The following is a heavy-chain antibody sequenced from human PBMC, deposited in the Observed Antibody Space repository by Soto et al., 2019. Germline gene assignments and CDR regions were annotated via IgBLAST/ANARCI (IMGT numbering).Heavy chain of an antibody. D-gene: IGHD3-22*01. Sequence: SLTCTVSGGSISSGDYYWSWIRQPPGKGLEWIGYIYYSGSTYYNPSLKSRVTISVDTSKNQFSLKLSSVTAADTAVYYCARGGVYYDSSGYIVWGQGTLVTVSS. CDR2: IYYSGST. J-gene: IGHJ4*02. V-gene: IGHV4-30-4*01. CDR1: GGSISSGDYY. CDR3: ARGGVYYDSSGYIV.